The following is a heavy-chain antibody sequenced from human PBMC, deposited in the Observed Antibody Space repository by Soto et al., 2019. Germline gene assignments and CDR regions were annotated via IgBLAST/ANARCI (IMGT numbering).Heavy chain of an antibody. CDR1: GYTFTSYA. CDR3: ARTDLEAATPLDY. J-gene: IGHJ4*02. V-gene: IGHV1-3*01. CDR2: INAGNGNT. Sequence: GASVKVSCKASGYTFTSYAMHWVRQAPGQGLEWMGWINAGNGNTKYSQKFQGRVTITRDTSASTAYMELSSLRSEDTAVYYCARTDLEAATPLDYWGQGTLVTVSS. D-gene: IGHD2-15*01.